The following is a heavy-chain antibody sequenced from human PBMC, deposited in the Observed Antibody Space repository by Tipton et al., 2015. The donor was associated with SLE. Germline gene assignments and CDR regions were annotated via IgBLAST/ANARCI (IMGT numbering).Heavy chain of an antibody. J-gene: IGHJ3*02. CDR3: ARATDYLNAFDI. D-gene: IGHD4-11*01. CDR1: GYTFTSYG. CDR2: MNPNSGDT. Sequence: QLVQSGPEVKKPGASVKVSCETSGYTFTSYGISWVRQAPGQGLEWMGWMNPNSGDTGYAQRFQDRVTLTRSTSVSTAYLELTSLTFEDTAVYYCARATDYLNAFDIWGQGTLVTVSS. V-gene: IGHV1-8*02.